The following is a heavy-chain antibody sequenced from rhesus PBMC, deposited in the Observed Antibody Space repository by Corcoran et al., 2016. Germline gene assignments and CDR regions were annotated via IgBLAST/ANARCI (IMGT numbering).Heavy chain of an antibody. CDR2: ISESGGTI. CDR1: GFTFSSYE. CDR3: TSGYSGSWNSLP. D-gene: IGHD6-25*01. V-gene: IGHV3-100*02. J-gene: IGHJ4*01. Sequence: DVQLVESGGGLVKPGGSLRLSCVASGFTFSSYEMHWVRQAPGKGLEWVSVISESGGTIYYADSVKCRFTSSRDNAKNSLFLQMNSLRAEDTAVYYCTSGYSGSWNSLPWGQGVLVTVSS.